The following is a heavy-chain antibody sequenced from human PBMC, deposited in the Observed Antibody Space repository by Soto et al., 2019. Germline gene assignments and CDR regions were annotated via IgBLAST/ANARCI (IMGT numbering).Heavy chain of an antibody. CDR1: GGTFSSYA. V-gene: IGHV1-69*01. Sequence: QMQLVQSGAEVKKPGSSVKVSCKASGGTFSSYAISWVRQAPGQGLEWMGGIIPIFVTANYAQKFQGRVTITADESTSTAYIELSSLRSEDTAVYYCARDRSSSLRIYAFDSWGQGTMVTVSS. J-gene: IGHJ3*02. D-gene: IGHD6-13*01. CDR3: ARDRSSSLRIYAFDS. CDR2: IIPIFVTA.